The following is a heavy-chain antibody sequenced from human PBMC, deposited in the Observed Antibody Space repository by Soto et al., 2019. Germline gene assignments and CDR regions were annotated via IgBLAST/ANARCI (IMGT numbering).Heavy chain of an antibody. CDR3: ASLGLSPTVPAP. J-gene: IGHJ5*02. D-gene: IGHD4-17*01. CDR1: GGSISSSNW. Sequence: QVQLQESGPGLVKPSETLSLTCTVSGGSISSSNWWNWVLQSPGEGLEWIAEIHHRGATNYNPSLKSRVTISTDKSKNQFSLVLTSVTAADTAVYCCASLGLSPTVPAPWGQGSLVTVTS. CDR2: IHHRGAT. V-gene: IGHV4-4*01.